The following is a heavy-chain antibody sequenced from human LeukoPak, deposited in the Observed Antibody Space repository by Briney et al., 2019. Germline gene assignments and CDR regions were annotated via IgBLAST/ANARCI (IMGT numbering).Heavy chain of an antibody. CDR3: AREKIGTGTVLGKDYYYMDV. J-gene: IGHJ6*03. CDR2: IIPIFGTA. D-gene: IGHD3-16*01. Sequence: ASVKVSCKASGGTFSSYAISWVRQAPGQGLEWMGGIIPIFGTANYAQKFQGRVTITADKSTSTAYMELSSLRSEDTAMYYCAREKIGTGTVLGKDYYYMDVWGKGTTVTVSS. V-gene: IGHV1-69*06. CDR1: GGTFSSYA.